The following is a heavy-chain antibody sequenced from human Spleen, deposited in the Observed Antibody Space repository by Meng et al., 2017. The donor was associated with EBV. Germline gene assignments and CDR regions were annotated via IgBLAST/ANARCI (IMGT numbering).Heavy chain of an antibody. CDR1: GSFSESY. J-gene: IGHJ5*02. CDR2: INYSGST. D-gene: IGHD1-26*01. Sequence: GEGHLKPSRPLSLTCDGYGSFSESYWTWIRQPPGKGLEWIGEINYSGSTKYSPSLTSRLTISVDTSKNQFSLKMTSVTAADTAVYYCARGVLRRMSGTYHLYNWFDHWGQGTLVTVSS. V-gene: IGHV4-34*01. CDR3: ARGVLRRMSGTYHLYNWFDH.